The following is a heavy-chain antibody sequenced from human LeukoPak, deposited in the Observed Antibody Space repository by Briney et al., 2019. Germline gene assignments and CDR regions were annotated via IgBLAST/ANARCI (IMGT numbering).Heavy chain of an antibody. CDR3: ARNCGNDCYSTTTFDY. V-gene: IGHV4-39*01. CDR2: IHYTGSI. D-gene: IGHD2-21*02. CDR1: GGSISSTNFY. Sequence: SETLSLTCTVSGGSISSTNFYWGWIRQPPGKGLEGIANIHYTGSIYHNPSLKSRVTISVDRSKNQFSLKLTSVTAADTAVYYCARNCGNDCYSTTTFDYWGQGALVTVSS. J-gene: IGHJ4*02.